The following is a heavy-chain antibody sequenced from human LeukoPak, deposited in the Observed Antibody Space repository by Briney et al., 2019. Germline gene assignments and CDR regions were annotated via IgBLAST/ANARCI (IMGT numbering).Heavy chain of an antibody. Sequence: GGSLRLSCAASGFTFSIYTMHWVRQAPGKGLEWVAFISYDGTTKFYADSVRGRFTVSRDNSENTLYLEMNSLRLEDTAVYCCARGPLSGYEDYWGQGILVAVSS. CDR2: ISYDGTTK. V-gene: IGHV3-30-3*01. J-gene: IGHJ4*02. CDR3: ARGPLSGYEDY. D-gene: IGHD5-12*01. CDR1: GFTFSIYT.